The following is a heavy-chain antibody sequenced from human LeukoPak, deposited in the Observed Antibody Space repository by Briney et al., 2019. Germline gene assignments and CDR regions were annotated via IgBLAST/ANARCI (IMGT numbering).Heavy chain of an antibody. CDR2: ISYSGST. V-gene: IGHV4-59*11. CDR1: GVSIVRHY. CDR3: ARGGEGDEGWDY. D-gene: IGHD2-21*02. J-gene: IGHJ4*02. Sequence: SETLSLTCTVSGVSIVRHYWIWIRQPPGKGLEWIGHISYSGSTNYNPSLKSRVTISVDTSKNQVSLRLSSVTAADTAVYYCARGGEGDEGWDYWGQGTLVTVSS.